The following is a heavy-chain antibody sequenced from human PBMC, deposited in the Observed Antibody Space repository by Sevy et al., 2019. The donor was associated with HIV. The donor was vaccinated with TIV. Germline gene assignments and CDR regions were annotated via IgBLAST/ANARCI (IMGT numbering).Heavy chain of an antibody. CDR2: ISSSSSYI. Sequence: GGSLRLSCAASGFTFSSYSMNWVRQAPGKGLEWVSSISSSSSYIYYADSVKGRFTISRDNAKDSLYLQMNSLRAEDTAGYYCARGYSSSWYEGYADYWGQGTLVTVS. V-gene: IGHV3-21*01. D-gene: IGHD6-13*01. CDR3: ARGYSSSWYEGYADY. CDR1: GFTFSSYS. J-gene: IGHJ4*02.